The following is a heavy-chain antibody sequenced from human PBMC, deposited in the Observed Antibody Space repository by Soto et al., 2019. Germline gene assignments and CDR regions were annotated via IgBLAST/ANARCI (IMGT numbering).Heavy chain of an antibody. CDR3: ARSPLAVAGTILFAY. V-gene: IGHV5-51*01. D-gene: IGHD6-19*01. Sequence: GESLKISCKGSGYSFXSYWIGWVRQMPGKGLEWMGIIYPGDSDTRYSPSFQGQVTISADKSISTAYLQWSSLKASDTAMYYCARSPLAVAGTILFAYRGQGTLVTVSS. CDR2: IYPGDSDT. J-gene: IGHJ4*02. CDR1: GYSFXSYW.